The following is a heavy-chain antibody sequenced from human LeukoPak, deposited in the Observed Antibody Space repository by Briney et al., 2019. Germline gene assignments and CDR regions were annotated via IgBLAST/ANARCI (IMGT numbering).Heavy chain of an antibody. D-gene: IGHD3-22*01. Sequence: ASVKVSCKASGHTFTSYGISWVRQAPGQGLEWMGWISAYNGNTNYAQKLQGRVTMTTDTSTSTAYMELRSLRSDDTAVYYCARGNYYDSSGYLGGSEHWGQGTLVTVSS. V-gene: IGHV1-18*01. CDR3: ARGNYYDSSGYLGGSEH. CDR1: GHTFTSYG. CDR2: ISAYNGNT. J-gene: IGHJ4*02.